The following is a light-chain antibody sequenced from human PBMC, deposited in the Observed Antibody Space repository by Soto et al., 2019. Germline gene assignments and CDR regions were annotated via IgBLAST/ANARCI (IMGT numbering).Light chain of an antibody. V-gene: IGKV3-20*01. J-gene: IGKJ1*01. CDR2: GAS. Sequence: EIVLTQSPGTLSLSPGERATLSCRASQSVASNYLAWYQLKPGQALRLLIYGASSRATGIPDRFGGSGSGTDFNLTISGLEPEDFAVYFCQQYGDSPETFGQGTKVEIK. CDR1: QSVASNY. CDR3: QQYGDSPET.